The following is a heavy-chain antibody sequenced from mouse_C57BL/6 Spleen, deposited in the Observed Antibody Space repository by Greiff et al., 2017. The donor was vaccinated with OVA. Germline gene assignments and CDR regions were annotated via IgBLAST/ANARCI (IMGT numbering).Heavy chain of an antibody. J-gene: IGHJ2*01. D-gene: IGHD3-2*02. V-gene: IGHV1-80*01. CDR2: IYPGDGDT. Sequence: VQLQQSGAELVKPGASVKISCKASGYAFSSYWMNWVKQRPGKGLEWIGQIYPGDGDTNYNGKFKGKATLTADKSSSTAYMQLSSLTSEDSAVYFCARRGGSSGYFDYWGQGTTLTVSS. CDR3: ARRGGSSGYFDY. CDR1: GYAFSSYW.